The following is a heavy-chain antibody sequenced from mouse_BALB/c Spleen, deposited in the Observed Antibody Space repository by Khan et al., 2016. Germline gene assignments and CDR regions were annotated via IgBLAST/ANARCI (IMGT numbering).Heavy chain of an antibody. CDR1: GFDFSRYW. CDR3: ASTFWYFDV. CDR2: INPDSSTI. V-gene: IGHV4-1*02. J-gene: IGHJ1*01. Sequence: EVKLLESGGGLVQPGGSLKLSCAASGFDFSRYWMRWVRQAPGKGLEWIGEINPDSSTINYTPSLKDKFIISRDNAKNTLYLQLSKVTSEDTARDYGASTFWYFDVWGQGTTVTVSS.